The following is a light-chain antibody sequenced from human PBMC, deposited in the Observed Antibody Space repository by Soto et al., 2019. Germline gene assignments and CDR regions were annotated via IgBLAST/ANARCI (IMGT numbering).Light chain of an antibody. V-gene: IGLV2-11*01. CDR2: DVS. J-gene: IGLJ1*01. CDR3: CSFAGSITSPA. CDR1: GGDVGGYNF. Sequence: QSALTQPRSVSGSPGQSVTISCTGTGGDVGGYNFVSWYQLHPGKAPKLMIFDVSKRPSGVPDRFSGSKSGNTASLTISGLQADDEADYYCCSFAGSITSPAFGGGTMLTVL.